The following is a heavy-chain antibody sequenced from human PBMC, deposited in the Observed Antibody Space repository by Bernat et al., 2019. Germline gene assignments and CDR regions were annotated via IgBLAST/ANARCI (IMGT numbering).Heavy chain of an antibody. D-gene: IGHD3-3*01. CDR1: GYSFTSYW. J-gene: IGHJ6*03. Sequence: EVQLVQSGAEVKKPGESLKISCKGSGYSFTSYWIGWVRQMPGKGLEWMGIIYPGDSDTRYRPSFQGQVPISADKSISTAYLQWSSLKASDTAMYYCARLPYYDFWSGYYSSYMDVWGKGTTVTVSS. V-gene: IGHV5-51*01. CDR3: ARLPYYDFWSGYYSSYMDV. CDR2: IYPGDSDT.